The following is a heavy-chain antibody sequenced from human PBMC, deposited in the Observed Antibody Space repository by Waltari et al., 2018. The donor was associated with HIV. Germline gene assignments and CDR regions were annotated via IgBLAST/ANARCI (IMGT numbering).Heavy chain of an antibody. Sequence: QVQLVASGGGLVQPGGSLRLACAVSGFIFWDLAIHWVRQAPGKGLEWVAVISRDGSSKYYADSVQGRFTISRDNSKNSLHLHMNSLRPKDTAVYYCAREGIVAAPFDFWGLGTLVTVSS. CDR3: AREGIVAAPFDF. D-gene: IGHD2-15*01. CDR1: GFIFWDLA. V-gene: IGHV3-30*01. CDR2: ISRDGSSK. J-gene: IGHJ4*02.